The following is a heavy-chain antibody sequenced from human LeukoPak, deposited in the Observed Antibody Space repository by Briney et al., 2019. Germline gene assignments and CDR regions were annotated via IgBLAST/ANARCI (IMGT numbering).Heavy chain of an antibody. CDR2: FDPEDGET. V-gene: IGHV1-24*01. J-gene: IGHJ4*02. Sequence: GASVKVSCKVSGYTLTELSMHWVRQAPGKGLEWMGGFDPEDGETIYAQKFQGRVTMTEDTSTDTAYMELSSLRSEDTAVYYCARDLGSSVGATPYFDYWGQGTLVTVSS. CDR3: ARDLGSSVGATPYFDY. D-gene: IGHD1-26*01. CDR1: GYTLTELS.